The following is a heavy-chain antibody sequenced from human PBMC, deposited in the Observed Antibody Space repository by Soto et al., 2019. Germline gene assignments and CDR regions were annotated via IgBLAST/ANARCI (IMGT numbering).Heavy chain of an antibody. CDR2: ISGSGGST. J-gene: IGHJ4*01. CDR3: ARRRYCPSTTCFDC. D-gene: IGHD2-2*01. Sequence: GGSLRLSCAASGFTFSSYAMSCVRQAPGKGLEWVSAISGSGGSTYYADSVKGRFTISRDNSRNTLYLQMSSLRAEDTAVYYCARRRYCPSTTCFDCWGQGTLVTVSS. CDR1: GFTFSSYA. V-gene: IGHV3-23*01.